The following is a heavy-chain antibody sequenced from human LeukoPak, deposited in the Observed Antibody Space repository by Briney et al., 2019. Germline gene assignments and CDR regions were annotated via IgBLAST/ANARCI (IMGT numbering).Heavy chain of an antibody. V-gene: IGHV3-9*01. CDR3: AKDNDRGFDY. CDR2: ISWNSGSI. J-gene: IGHJ4*02. Sequence: GGSLRLSCAASGFTFDDYAMHWVRQAPGKGLGWVSGISWNSGSIGYADSVKGRFTISRDNAKNSLYLQMNSLRAEDTALYYCAKDNDRGFDYWGQGTLVTVSS. CDR1: GFTFDDYA. D-gene: IGHD3-16*01.